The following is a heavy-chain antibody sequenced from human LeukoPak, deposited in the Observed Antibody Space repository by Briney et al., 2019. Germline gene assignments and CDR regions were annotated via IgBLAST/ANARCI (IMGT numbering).Heavy chain of an antibody. CDR2: INHSGSI. J-gene: IGHJ6*04. CDR1: GGSFSGYY. CDR3: ARGLELGDYYYYGMDV. V-gene: IGHV4-34*01. Sequence: PSETLSLTCAVYGGSFSGYYWSWIRQPPGKGLEWIGEINHSGSIKYNPSLKSRVTISVDTSKNQFSLKLSSVTAADTAVYYCARGLELGDYYYYGMDVWGKGTTVTVSS. D-gene: IGHD1-7*01.